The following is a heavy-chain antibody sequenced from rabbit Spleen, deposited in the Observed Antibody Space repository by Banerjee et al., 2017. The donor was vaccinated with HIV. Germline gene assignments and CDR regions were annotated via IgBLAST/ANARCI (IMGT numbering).Heavy chain of an antibody. Sequence: LQESGGGLFQPGGSLALTCTASGFSFSSSYWICWVRQAPGKGLEWIACIYTGSSGAAYYATWAKGRFTISKTSSTTVTLQMTSLTAADTATYFCARDLDVGDDSSLYGMDLWGPGTLVTVS. CDR2: IYTGSSGAA. D-gene: IGHD2-1*01. CDR1: GFSFSSSYW. V-gene: IGHV1S45*01. J-gene: IGHJ6*01. CDR3: ARDLDVGDDSSLYGMDL.